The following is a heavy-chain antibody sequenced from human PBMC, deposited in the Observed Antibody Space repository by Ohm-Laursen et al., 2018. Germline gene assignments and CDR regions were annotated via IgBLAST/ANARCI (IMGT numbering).Heavy chain of an antibody. Sequence: SLRLSCSASGFTFSSYAMSWVRQAPGKGLEWVSAISGSGGSTYYADSVKGRFTISRDNSKNTLYLQMNSLRAEDTAVYYCAKDLSGWFYFDYWGQGTLVTVSS. CDR2: ISGSGGST. CDR3: AKDLSGWFYFDY. V-gene: IGHV3-23*01. J-gene: IGHJ4*02. D-gene: IGHD6-19*01. CDR1: GFTFSSYA.